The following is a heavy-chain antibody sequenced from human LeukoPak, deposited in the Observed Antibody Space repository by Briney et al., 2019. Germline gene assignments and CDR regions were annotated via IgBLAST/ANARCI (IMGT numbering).Heavy chain of an antibody. J-gene: IGHJ6*02. Sequence: SETLSLTCTVSGGSISSSSYYWGWSRQPPGKGLEWIGSIYYSGSTYYNPSLKSRVTISVDTSKNQFSLKLSSVTAADTAVYYCAIVKAGYFDLYYYYGMDVWGQGTTVTVSS. V-gene: IGHV4-39*01. CDR2: IYYSGST. CDR3: AIVKAGYFDLYYYYGMDV. D-gene: IGHD3-9*01. CDR1: GGSISSSSYY.